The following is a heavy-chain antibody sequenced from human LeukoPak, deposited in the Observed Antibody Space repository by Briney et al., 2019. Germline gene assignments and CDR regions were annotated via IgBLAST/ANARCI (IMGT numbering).Heavy chain of an antibody. CDR3: ARDRRRRTTNWFDP. J-gene: IGHJ5*02. CDR2: IIPILGTA. CDR1: GGTFSSYA. Sequence: SLKVSCKASGGTFSSYAISWVLQAPGHGLEWMGGIIPILGTANYAQKFQGRVTITADESTSTAYMELSSLRSEDTAVYYCARDRRRRTTNWFDPWGQGTLVTVSS. V-gene: IGHV1-69*01. D-gene: IGHD1-7*01.